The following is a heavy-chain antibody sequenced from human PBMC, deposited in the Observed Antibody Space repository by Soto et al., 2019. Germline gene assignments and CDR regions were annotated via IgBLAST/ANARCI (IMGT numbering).Heavy chain of an antibody. J-gene: IGHJ6*02. D-gene: IGHD4-17*01. V-gene: IGHV3-23*01. CDR1: GFTFSSYA. CDR2: ISGSGGST. Sequence: EVQLLESGGGLVQPGGSLRLSCAASGFTFSSYAMSWVRQAPGKGLEWVSAISGSGGSTYYADSVKGRFTISRDNSKNTLYLQMNSLRAEDTAVYYCAKDGTRDYGDQYYYYYYGMDVWGQGTTVTVSS. CDR3: AKDGTRDYGDQYYYYYYGMDV.